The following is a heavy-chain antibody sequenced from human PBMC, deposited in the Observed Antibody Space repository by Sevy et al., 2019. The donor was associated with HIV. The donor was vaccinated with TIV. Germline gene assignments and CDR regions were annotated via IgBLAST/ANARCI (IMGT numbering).Heavy chain of an antibody. V-gene: IGHV3-30-3*01. CDR2: ISYDGTYK. CDR3: ARVAVPYCTNDCYHHFDY. Sequence: GGSLRLSCAVSGFSFSHYAFHWVRQAPGKGLEWVSLISYDGTYKYYADSVKGRFTISRDNSKNTLYLQMNSLRGNDTAVYYCARVAVPYCTNDCYHHFDYWGQGALVTVSS. J-gene: IGHJ4*02. CDR1: GFSFSHYA. D-gene: IGHD2-8*01.